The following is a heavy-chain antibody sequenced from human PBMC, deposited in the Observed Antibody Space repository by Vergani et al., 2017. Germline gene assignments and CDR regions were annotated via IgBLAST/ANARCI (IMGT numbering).Heavy chain of an antibody. Sequence: QVQLVESGGGVAQPGRSLRLSCAASGFTFNNYGIHWVRQAPGKGLEWVAVISYDGSNKYYVDSVKGRFTISRDNSKNTLYLRMNSLRAEDTAVYYCAKNGDGDYDFWSGYRAGPMDVWAQGTTVTVSS. CDR2: ISYDGSNK. V-gene: IGHV3-30*18. J-gene: IGHJ6*02. D-gene: IGHD3-3*01. CDR3: AKNGDGDYDFWSGYRAGPMDV. CDR1: GFTFNNYG.